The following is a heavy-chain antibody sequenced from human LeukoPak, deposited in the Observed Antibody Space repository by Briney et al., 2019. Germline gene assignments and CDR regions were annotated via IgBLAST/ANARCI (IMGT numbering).Heavy chain of an antibody. CDR1: GGSISSYY. CDR2: IYYSGST. Sequence: SETLSLTCTVSGGSISSYYGSWIRQPPGKGLEWIVYIYYSGSTNYNPSLKSRVTISVDTSKNQFSLKLSSVTAADTAVYYCARGSPHYYYYMDVWGKGTTVTVSS. CDR3: ARGSPHYYYYMDV. V-gene: IGHV4-59*01. J-gene: IGHJ6*03.